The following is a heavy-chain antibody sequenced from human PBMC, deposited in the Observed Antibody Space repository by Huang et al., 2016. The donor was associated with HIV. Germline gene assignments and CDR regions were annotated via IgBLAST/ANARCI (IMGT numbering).Heavy chain of an antibody. V-gene: IGHV4-34*02. D-gene: IGHD3-22*01. CDR1: GGSFRGHY. Sequence: QVQLQQWGAELLQPSETLSLTCAVSGGSFRGHYWTWIRQPPGRGLEWIGEISDSGSTTYNPSLKSRVTSSGDTSQSQFSLKLNSVTAADTAIYYCARMFKYDSGGYWGNDAFDIWGQGTMVTVSS. CDR3: ARMFKYDSGGYWGNDAFDI. J-gene: IGHJ3*02. CDR2: ISDSGST.